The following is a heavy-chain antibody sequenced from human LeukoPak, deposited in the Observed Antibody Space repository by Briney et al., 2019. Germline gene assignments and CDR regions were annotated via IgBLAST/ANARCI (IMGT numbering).Heavy chain of an antibody. CDR3: AREIQHIVVVTAIHWFDP. CDR1: GYTFTSYY. V-gene: IGHV1-46*01. CDR2: INPSGGST. J-gene: IGHJ5*02. D-gene: IGHD2-21*02. Sequence: ASVKVSCTASGYTFTSYYMHWVRQAPGQGLEWMGIINPSGGSTSYAQKFQGRVTMTRDTSTSTVYMELSSLRSEDTAVYYCAREIQHIVVVTAIHWFDPWGQGTLVTVSS.